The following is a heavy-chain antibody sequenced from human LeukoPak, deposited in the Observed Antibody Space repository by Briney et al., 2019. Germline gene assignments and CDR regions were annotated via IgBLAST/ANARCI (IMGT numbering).Heavy chain of an antibody. V-gene: IGHV4-59*01. CDR2: IYYSGST. J-gene: IGHJ5*02. CDR3: ARDGAVGWFDP. CDR1: GGSISSYY. Sequence: SETLSLTCTVSGGSISSYYWSWIRQPPGKGLEWIGYIYYSGSTNYNPSLKSRVTISLDTSKNQFSLRQSSVTAADTAVYYCARDGAVGWFDPWGQGTLVTVSS. D-gene: IGHD2-15*01.